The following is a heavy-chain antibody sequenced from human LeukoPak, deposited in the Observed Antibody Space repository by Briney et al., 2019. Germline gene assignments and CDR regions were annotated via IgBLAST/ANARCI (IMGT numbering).Heavy chain of an antibody. Sequence: GGSLRLSCAASGFTVSSNYMSWVRQAPGKGLEWVSAIYSGGSTYYADSVKGRFTISRDNSKNTLYLQMNSLRAEDTAVYYCARKYTSGWTFDYWGQGTLVTVSS. V-gene: IGHV3-66*01. D-gene: IGHD6-19*01. CDR2: IYSGGST. J-gene: IGHJ4*02. CDR1: GFTVSSNY. CDR3: ARKYTSGWTFDY.